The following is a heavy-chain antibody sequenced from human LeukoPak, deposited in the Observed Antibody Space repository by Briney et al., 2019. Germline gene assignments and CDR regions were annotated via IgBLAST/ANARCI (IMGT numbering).Heavy chain of an antibody. CDR1: GFPVSTNY. CDR2: IYSGGST. D-gene: IGHD5-12*01. Sequence: PGGSLRLSCAASGFPVSTNYMSWVRQAPGKGLEWVSVIYSGGSTNYADSVKGRFTISRDNSKNTLYLQMNSLKTEDTAVYYCTTDFGYGSDYWGQGTLVTVSS. CDR3: TTDFGYGSDY. V-gene: IGHV3-53*01. J-gene: IGHJ4*02.